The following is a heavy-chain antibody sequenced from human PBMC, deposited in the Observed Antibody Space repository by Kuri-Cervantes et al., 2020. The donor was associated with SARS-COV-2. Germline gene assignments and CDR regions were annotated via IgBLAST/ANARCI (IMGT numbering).Heavy chain of an antibody. V-gene: IGHV4-34*01. Sequence: SETLSLTCEVYYGSFRGYYWNWIRQPPGKGLEWIGEINHSGTTNYNPSLKSRVTISVDTSKSQFSLNLTSVTAADTAVYYCARSPPPIVGAPFDYWGQGTLVTVSS. CDR1: YGSFRGYY. D-gene: IGHD1-26*01. J-gene: IGHJ4*02. CDR2: INHSGTT. CDR3: ARSPPPIVGAPFDY.